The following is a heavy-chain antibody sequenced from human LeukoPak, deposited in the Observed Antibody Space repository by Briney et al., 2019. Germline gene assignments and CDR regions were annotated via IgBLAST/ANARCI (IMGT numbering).Heavy chain of an antibody. CDR1: GYTFTNYA. J-gene: IGHJ5*02. CDR3: ARGPLNIVVVPAAPWFDP. Sequence: ASVKVSCKASGYTFTNYAIHWVRQAPGQRLEWMGWINSGNGNTKYSQEFQGRVTITRDTSASTAYMELSSLRSEDMAVYYCARGPLNIVVVPAAPWFDPWGQGTLVTVSS. V-gene: IGHV1-3*03. D-gene: IGHD2-2*01. CDR2: INSGNGNT.